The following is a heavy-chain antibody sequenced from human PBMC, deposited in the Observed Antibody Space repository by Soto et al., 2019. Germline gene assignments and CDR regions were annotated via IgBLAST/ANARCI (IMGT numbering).Heavy chain of an antibody. Sequence: QVHLVQSGAEVKKPGASVKVSCKGSGYAFTTYGITWVRQAPGQGLEWMGWISAHNGNTNYAQKLQGRVTVTRDTSTSNAYKGLRGLGSGDTGVYYCAGGRYGGYWGQGALVTVSS. D-gene: IGHD3-10*01. V-gene: IGHV1-18*01. CDR1: GYAFTTYG. J-gene: IGHJ4*02. CDR2: ISAHNGNT. CDR3: AGGRYGGY.